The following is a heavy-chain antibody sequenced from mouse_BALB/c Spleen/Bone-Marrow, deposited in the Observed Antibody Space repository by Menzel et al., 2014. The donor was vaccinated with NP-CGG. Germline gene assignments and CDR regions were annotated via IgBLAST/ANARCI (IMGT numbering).Heavy chain of an antibody. CDR1: GYTFTSYY. D-gene: IGHD2-1*01. CDR3: TRSNGNWFAY. Sequence: QVQLQQSGAELVKPGASVKLSCKASGYTFTSYYMYWVKQRPGQGLEWIGEINPSNGGTNFNEKFKNKATLTVDKSSSTAYMQLSSLIFEDSAVYYCTRSNGNWFAYWGQATLVTVSA. CDR2: INPSNGGT. V-gene: IGHV1S81*02. J-gene: IGHJ3*01.